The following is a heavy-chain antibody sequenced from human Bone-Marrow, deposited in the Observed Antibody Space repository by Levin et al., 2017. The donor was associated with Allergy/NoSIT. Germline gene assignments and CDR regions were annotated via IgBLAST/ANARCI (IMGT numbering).Heavy chain of an antibody. CDR1: GFTFSNYA. V-gene: IGHV3-23*01. CDR3: AKDSTSGRSPVGGTHSDY. D-gene: IGHD1-26*01. CDR2: INYNGGRT. Sequence: QPGGSLRLSCAVSGFTFSNYAMSWVRRATGKGLEWVSVINYNGGRTYSADSVKGRFTISRDNSKNTVYLQMNSLRVEDTAVYYCAKDSTSGRSPVGGTHSDYWGQGTLVTVSS. J-gene: IGHJ4*02.